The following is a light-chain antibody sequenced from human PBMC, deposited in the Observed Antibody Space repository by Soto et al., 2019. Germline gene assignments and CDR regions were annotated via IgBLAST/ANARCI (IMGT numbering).Light chain of an antibody. J-gene: IGKJ5*01. CDR2: DAS. CDR3: QQYNTFPFT. CDR1: QSVRTY. V-gene: IGKV3-11*01. Sequence: EIVLTQSPVTLSLSPGERATLSCRASQSVRTYLAWYQVKPGQAPRLLIYDASSRASGVPARFSGSGSGTDFTLTISSLQPEDFATYFCQQYNTFPFTFGQGTRLEIK.